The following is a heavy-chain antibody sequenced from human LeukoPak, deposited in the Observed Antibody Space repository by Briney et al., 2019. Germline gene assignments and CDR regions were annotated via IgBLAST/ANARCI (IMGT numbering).Heavy chain of an antibody. J-gene: IGHJ4*02. CDR1: GYTFTDYY. Sequence: ASVKVSCKASGYTFTDYYIHWVQQAPGKGLEWMGRVDPEDGETIYAENFQGRVTITADTSTDTANMELSSLRFEDTAVYYCANVTPTTSNWGQGTLVTVSS. V-gene: IGHV1-69-2*01. CDR3: ANVTPTTSN. D-gene: IGHD1-14*01. CDR2: VDPEDGET.